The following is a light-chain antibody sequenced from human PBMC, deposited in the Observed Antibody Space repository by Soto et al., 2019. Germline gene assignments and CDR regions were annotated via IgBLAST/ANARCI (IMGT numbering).Light chain of an antibody. J-gene: IGKJ1*01. V-gene: IGKV1-17*01. CDR2: PQS. CDR1: QGIRND. CDR3: LQHNTYPPT. Sequence: DTQMTQSPSSLSASVGDRVTITCRASQGIRNDLGWYQQQPGQAPTRLTYPQSTLHSGAQSRFIGSGSGTELTLTINSLQPEDFATYYCLQHNTYPPTFGQGTKVDIK.